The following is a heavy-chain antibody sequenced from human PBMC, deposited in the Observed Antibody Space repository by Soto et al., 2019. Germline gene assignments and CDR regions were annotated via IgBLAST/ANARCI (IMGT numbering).Heavy chain of an antibody. CDR3: ARYFLRGRFFDS. D-gene: IGHD3-10*01. V-gene: IGHV4-39*01. J-gene: IGHJ4*02. CDR1: GGSFSSSYY. CDR2: IYYSGHT. Sequence: QLQLQESGPGLVKPSETLSLTCAVSGGSFSSSYYWGWLRQPPGKGLEWLGNIYYSGHTYYNPSLRIRFAMSVDTSKNQFALTLISVTAADTAVYYCARYFLRGRFFDSWGQGTLVTVSS.